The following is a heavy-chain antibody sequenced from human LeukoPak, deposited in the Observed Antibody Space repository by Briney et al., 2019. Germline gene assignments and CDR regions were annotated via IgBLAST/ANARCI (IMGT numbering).Heavy chain of an antibody. D-gene: IGHD3-10*01. CDR3: ARHGAGERFGEHPYYFDY. J-gene: IGHJ4*02. Sequence: GGSLRLSRAASGFTVSSNYMNWVRQAPGKGLEWVSVIYSGAYYADSVKGRFTISRDNSKNTLYLQMNSLRAEDTAVYYCARHGAGERFGEHPYYFDYWGQGTLVTVSS. V-gene: IGHV3-53*01. CDR1: GFTVSSNY. CDR2: IYSGA.